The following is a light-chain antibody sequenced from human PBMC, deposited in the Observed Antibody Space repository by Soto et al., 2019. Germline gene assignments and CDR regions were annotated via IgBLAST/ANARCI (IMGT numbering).Light chain of an antibody. Sequence: DIVMTQSPDSLAVSLGERATINCKSSQSVLYSSNNKNYLAWYQQKPGQPPKLLIYWASTRESGVPDRFSGSGSGTDFTLPISSLQAEDVAVYYCQQYYSTPTFGQVTKLEIK. V-gene: IGKV4-1*01. CDR1: QSVLYSSNNKNY. CDR2: WAS. J-gene: IGKJ2*01. CDR3: QQYYSTPT.